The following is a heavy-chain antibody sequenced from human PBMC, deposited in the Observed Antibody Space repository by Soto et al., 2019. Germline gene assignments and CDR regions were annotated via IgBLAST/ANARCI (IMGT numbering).Heavy chain of an antibody. CDR2: IYYSGST. V-gene: IGHV4-39*01. J-gene: IGHJ4*02. Sequence: QLQLQESGPGLVKPSETLSLTCTVSGGSISSSSYYWGWIRQPPGKGLEWIGSIYYSGSTYYNPSLKSRVTISVDTSKNQFSLKLSSVTAADTAVYYCARHVPYYYDSSGYYPPIDYWGQGTLVTVSS. D-gene: IGHD3-22*01. CDR3: ARHVPYYYDSSGYYPPIDY. CDR1: GGSISSSSYY.